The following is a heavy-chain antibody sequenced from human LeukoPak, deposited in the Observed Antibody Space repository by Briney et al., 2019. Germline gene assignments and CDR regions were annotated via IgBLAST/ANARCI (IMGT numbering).Heavy chain of an antibody. CDR3: ARHKRAYYYDSSGYPDY. V-gene: IGHV4-39*01. CDR2: INHSGST. J-gene: IGHJ4*02. D-gene: IGHD3-22*01. Sequence: SQTLSLTCTVSGGSISSGGYYWSWIRQPPGKGLEWIGEINHSGSTNYNPSLKSRVTISVDTSKNQFSLKLTSVTAADTAVYYCARHKRAYYYDSSGYPDYWGQGTLVTVSS. CDR1: GGSISSGGYY.